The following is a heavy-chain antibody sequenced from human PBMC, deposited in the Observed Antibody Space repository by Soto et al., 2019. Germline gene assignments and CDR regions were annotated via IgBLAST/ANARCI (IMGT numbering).Heavy chain of an antibody. Sequence: GGSLRLSCAASGFTFSTYTMNWVRQAPGKGPEWVSSISRSSSYIYYADSVKGRFTISRDNAKNSLDLQMNSLRAEDTAVYYCARDSGYCSGGSCYAGYFQHWGLGTLVTVSS. D-gene: IGHD2-15*01. CDR2: ISRSSSYI. J-gene: IGHJ1*01. CDR1: GFTFSTYT. V-gene: IGHV3-21*01. CDR3: ARDSGYCSGGSCYAGYFQH.